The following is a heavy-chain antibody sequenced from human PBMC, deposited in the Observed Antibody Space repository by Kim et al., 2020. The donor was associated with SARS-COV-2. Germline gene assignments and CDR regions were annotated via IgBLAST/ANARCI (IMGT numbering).Heavy chain of an antibody. CDR1: GGTFSSYA. V-gene: IGHV1-69*13. CDR2: IIPIFGTA. Sequence: SVKVSCKASGGTFSSYAISWVRQAPGQGLEWMGGIIPIFGTANYAQKFQGRVTITADESTSTAYMELSSLRSEDTAVYYCARGDARIKQIDAFDIWGQGTMVTVSS. CDR3: ARGDARIKQIDAFDI. J-gene: IGHJ3*02. D-gene: IGHD2-15*01.